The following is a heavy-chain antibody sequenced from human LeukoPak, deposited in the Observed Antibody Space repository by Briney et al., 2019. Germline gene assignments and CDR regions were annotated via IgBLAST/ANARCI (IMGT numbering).Heavy chain of an antibody. CDR3: ARDSSSSWYGFLDS. CDR2: ISGYNGNT. V-gene: IGHV1-18*04. Sequence: ASVKVSCKASGYTFTGYYMHWVRQAPGQGLEWMGWISGYNGNTNYAQKLQGRVTMTTDTSTNMAYMEVRGLRSDDTAVYYCARDSSSSWYGFLDSWGQGTLVTVSS. CDR1: GYTFTGYY. J-gene: IGHJ4*02. D-gene: IGHD6-13*01.